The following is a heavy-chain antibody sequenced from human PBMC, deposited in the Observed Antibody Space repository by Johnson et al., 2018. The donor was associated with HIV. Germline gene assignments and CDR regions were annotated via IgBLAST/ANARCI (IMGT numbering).Heavy chain of an antibody. CDR1: GFTFSDYA. CDR2: ISGGGGST. Sequence: VQLVESGGGLVQPGGSLRLSCAVSGFTFSDYAMSWVRQDPGKGLEWVSGISGGGGSTYYVDSVKGRFTISRDNSKNTLYLQMNSLRAEDRAMYYCARDGSGHAVVLTATRRGYGFGLDLWCQGTVVTVSS. D-gene: IGHD2-21*02. J-gene: IGHJ3*01. CDR3: ARDGSGHAVVLTATRRGYGFGLDL. V-gene: IGHV3-23*04.